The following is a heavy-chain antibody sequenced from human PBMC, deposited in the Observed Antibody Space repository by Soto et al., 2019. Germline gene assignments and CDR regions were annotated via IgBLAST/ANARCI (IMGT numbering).Heavy chain of an antibody. J-gene: IGHJ4*02. CDR1: GGSISGNY. Sequence: QVQLQESGPGLVKPSETLSLTCTVSGGSISGNYWTWIRQPPGKGLEWIGYIYYSGSTNDNPSLMSRVTISIDTSKNQFFLKLSSVTAADTAVYYCASLGNTVANDYWGQGTLVTVSS. D-gene: IGHD4-17*01. CDR3: ASLGNTVANDY. CDR2: IYYSGST. V-gene: IGHV4-59*08.